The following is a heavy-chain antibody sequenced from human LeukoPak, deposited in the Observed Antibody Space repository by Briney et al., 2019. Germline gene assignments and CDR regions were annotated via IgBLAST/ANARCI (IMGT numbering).Heavy chain of an antibody. V-gene: IGHV3-48*01. Sequence: PGGSLRLSCAASGFTFSSYAMSWVRQAPGKGLEWVSYISSSSSTIYYADSVKGRFTISRDNAKNSLYLQLNSLRAEDTAVYYCAKDSLNWFGESISWGQGTLVTVSS. D-gene: IGHD3-10*01. CDR1: GFTFSSYA. CDR2: ISSSSSTI. J-gene: IGHJ5*02. CDR3: AKDSLNWFGESIS.